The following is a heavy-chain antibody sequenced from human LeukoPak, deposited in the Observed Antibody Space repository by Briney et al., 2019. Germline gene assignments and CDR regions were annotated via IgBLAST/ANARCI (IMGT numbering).Heavy chain of an antibody. CDR1: GGSISSYY. J-gene: IGHJ4*02. V-gene: IGHV4-59*08. CDR3: ARGRQLALDY. CDR2: IYHRGST. D-gene: IGHD6-13*01. Sequence: SETLFLTCTVSGGSISSYYWSWTRQPPGKGLEWIGYIYHRGSTNYNPSLKSRVTISVDTSKNQFSLKLSSVTAADTAVYYCARGRQLALDYWGQGTLVTVSS.